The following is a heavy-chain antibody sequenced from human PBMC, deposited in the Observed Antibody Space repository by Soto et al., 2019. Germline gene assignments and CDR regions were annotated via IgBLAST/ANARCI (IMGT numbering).Heavy chain of an antibody. CDR2: ISGSGGST. CDR1: GFTFSRYA. V-gene: IGHV3-23*01. J-gene: IGHJ4*02. CDR3: AKRGNDYIDY. Sequence: GEALKISCAASGFTFSRYAMSWVRQAPGKGLEWVSAISGSGGSTYYADSVKGRFTISRDNSKNTLYLQMNSLRAEDTAVYYCAKRGNDYIDYWGQGTLVTVSS.